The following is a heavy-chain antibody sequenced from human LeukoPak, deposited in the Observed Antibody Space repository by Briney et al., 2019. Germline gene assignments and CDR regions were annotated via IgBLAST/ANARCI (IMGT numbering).Heavy chain of an antibody. V-gene: IGHV1-18*01. D-gene: IGHD3-16*01. Sequence: ASVKVSCKASGYTFTSYGISWVRQAPGQGLEWMGWISAYNGNTNYAQKLQGRVTMTTDTSTSTAYMELRSLRSDDTAVYYCARDPLYDSEDYYHYYMDVWGKGTTVTVSS. CDR1: GYTFTSYG. CDR3: ARDPLYDSEDYYHYYMDV. CDR2: ISAYNGNT. J-gene: IGHJ6*03.